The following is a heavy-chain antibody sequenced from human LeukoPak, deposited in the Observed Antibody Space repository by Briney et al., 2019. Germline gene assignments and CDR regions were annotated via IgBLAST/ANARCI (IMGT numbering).Heavy chain of an antibody. J-gene: IGHJ4*02. V-gene: IGHV3-23*01. CDR1: GFTFSNYA. CDR2: ISGSGGAT. Sequence: PGGSLRLSCVGSGFTFSNYAMSWVGQAPGKGLEWVSAISGSGGATYYADSVKGRFTISRDNSRNTLYLQMNSLRTEDTAVYYCAKDCSFWGQGTLVTVSS. D-gene: IGHD2-15*01. CDR3: AKDCSF.